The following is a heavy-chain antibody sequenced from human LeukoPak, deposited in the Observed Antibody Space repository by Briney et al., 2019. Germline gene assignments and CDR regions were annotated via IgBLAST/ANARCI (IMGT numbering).Heavy chain of an antibody. D-gene: IGHD1-26*01. CDR2: IYYSGST. CDR3: ARASGSYSRGAFDI. CDR1: GGSISSYY. Sequence: PSETLSLTCTVSGGSISSYYWSWIRQPPGKGLEWIGYIYYSGSTNYNPSLKSRVTISVDTSKNQFSLKLSSVTAADTAVYYCARASGSYSRGAFDIWGQGTMVTVSS. V-gene: IGHV4-59*01. J-gene: IGHJ3*02.